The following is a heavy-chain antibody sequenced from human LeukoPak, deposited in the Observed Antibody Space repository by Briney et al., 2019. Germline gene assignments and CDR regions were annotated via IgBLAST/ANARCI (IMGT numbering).Heavy chain of an antibody. V-gene: IGHV1-18*01. Sequence: ASVKVSCKASGYTFTSYGISWVRQAPGQGREWMGGISAYNGNRNYAQKLQGRVTMTTDPSTSTDYMELRSLRYDDTAVYYCARDRLRLGYEGTNWFDPWGQGTLVTVSS. CDR2: ISAYNGNR. CDR1: GYTFTSYG. J-gene: IGHJ5*02. CDR3: ARDRLRLGYEGTNWFDP. D-gene: IGHD2-15*01.